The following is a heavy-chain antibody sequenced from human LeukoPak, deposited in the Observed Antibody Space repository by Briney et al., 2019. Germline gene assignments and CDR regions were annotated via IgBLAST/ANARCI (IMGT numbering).Heavy chain of an antibody. D-gene: IGHD6-13*01. CDR3: ARYSSSWYGYYYYYGMDV. Sequence: KTSETLSLTCTVSGGSISSGGYFWTWIRQQPGKGLEWIGYIYYSGSTYYNPSLKSRVTISVDLSKNQFSLKLSSVTAADTAVYYCARYSSSWYGYYYYYGMDVWGQGTTVTVSS. CDR2: IYYSGST. CDR1: GGSISSGGYF. V-gene: IGHV4-31*03. J-gene: IGHJ6*02.